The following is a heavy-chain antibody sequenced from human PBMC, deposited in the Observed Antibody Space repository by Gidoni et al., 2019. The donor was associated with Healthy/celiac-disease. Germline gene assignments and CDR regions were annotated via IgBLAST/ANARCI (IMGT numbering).Heavy chain of an antibody. CDR2: ISWNSGSI. V-gene: IGHV3-9*01. CDR3: AKERGMYYYDSSGYYYLNYFDY. J-gene: IGHJ4*02. Sequence: EVQLVESGGGLVQPGRSLRLSCAASGSTFADFAMHLVRQAPGKGLEWVSGISWNSGSIGYADSVKGRFTISRDNAKNSLYLQMNSLRAEDTALYYCAKERGMYYYDSSGYYYLNYFDYWGQGTLVTVSS. D-gene: IGHD3-22*01. CDR1: GSTFADFA.